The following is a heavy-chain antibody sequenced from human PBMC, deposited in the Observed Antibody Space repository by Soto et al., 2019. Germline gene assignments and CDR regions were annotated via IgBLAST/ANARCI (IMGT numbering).Heavy chain of an antibody. CDR2: ILYDGSNK. CDR1: AFPFSSFA. J-gene: IGHJ4*02. Sequence: QVQLEEPGGGVAQPGGSMRLSCAVSAFPFSSFAMHWVRQAPDKGLEWVAKILYDGSNKYYADSVKGRFIISRDNSKNTLYLQMNSLRAEDTAVYYCARDYYSDDSGRFDYWGQATLVTVSS. D-gene: IGHD3-22*01. CDR3: ARDYYSDDSGRFDY. V-gene: IGHV3-30-3*01.